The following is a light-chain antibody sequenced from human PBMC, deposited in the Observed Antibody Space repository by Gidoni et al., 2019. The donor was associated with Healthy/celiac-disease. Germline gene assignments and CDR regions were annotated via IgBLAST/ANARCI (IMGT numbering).Light chain of an antibody. CDR2: DVS. J-gene: IGLJ3*02. CDR1: SSDVGGYNY. CDR3: SSYTSSSTWV. V-gene: IGLV2-14*01. Sequence: SALTQPASVSGSPGQSITISCTGTSSDVGGYNYVSWYQQHPGKAPKLMIYDVSNRPSGVSNRFSGSKPGNTASLTISGLQAEDEADYYCSSYTSSSTWVFGGGTKLTVL.